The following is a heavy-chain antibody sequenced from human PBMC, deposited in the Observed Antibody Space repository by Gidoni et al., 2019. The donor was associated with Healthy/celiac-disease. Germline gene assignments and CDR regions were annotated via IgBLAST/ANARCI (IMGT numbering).Heavy chain of an antibody. J-gene: IGHJ6*04. CDR3: ARSWGLGIAAAGTPYYYYGMDV. CDR2: INAGNGNT. V-gene: IGHV1-3*01. Sequence: QVQLVQSGAEVKKPVASVQVSCKASGYTFTSYAMHWVRQAPGQRLEWMGWINAGNGNTKYSQKFQGRVTITRDTSASTAYMELSSLRSEDTAVYYWARSWGLGIAAAGTPYYYYGMDVWGKGTTVTVSS. D-gene: IGHD6-13*01. CDR1: GYTFTSYA.